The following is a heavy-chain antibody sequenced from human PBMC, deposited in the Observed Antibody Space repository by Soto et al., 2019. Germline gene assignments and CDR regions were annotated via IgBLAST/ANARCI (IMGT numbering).Heavy chain of an antibody. CDR1: GGTFSSYA. CDR3: ARGKTTWGDAFDI. D-gene: IGHD1-7*01. V-gene: IGHV1-69*13. Sequence: SVKVSCKASGGTFSSYASSWVRQAPGQGLEWMGGIIPNIGTANYAQKFQGRVTMTADESTSTAYMELRSLRSEDTAVYYCARGKTTWGDAFDIWGQGTMVTVSS. CDR2: IIPNIGTA. J-gene: IGHJ3*02.